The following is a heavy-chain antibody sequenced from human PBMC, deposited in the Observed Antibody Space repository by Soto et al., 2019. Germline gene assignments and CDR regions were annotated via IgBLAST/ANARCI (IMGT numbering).Heavy chain of an antibody. Sequence: EVHLLESGGGLVQPGESLRLFCGASGFTFSSCVMSWVRQAPGKGLEWVSCITDSGTGTYYADSVKGRFTISRDNSKNTMYLQMNNLRAEDTGVYYCAKGLINGRWYAADWGQGTLVTVSS. V-gene: IGHV3-23*01. D-gene: IGHD6-13*01. CDR1: GFTFSSCV. CDR2: ITDSGTGT. J-gene: IGHJ4*02. CDR3: AKGLINGRWYAAD.